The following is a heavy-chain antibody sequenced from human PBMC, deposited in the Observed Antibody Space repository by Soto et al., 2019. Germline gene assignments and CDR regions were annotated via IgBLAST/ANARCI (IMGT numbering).Heavy chain of an antibody. J-gene: IGHJ6*02. V-gene: IGHV4-4*07. Sequence: PSETLSLTCTVSGGSISSYYWSWIRQPAGKGLEWIGRIYTSGSTNYNPSLKSRVTMSVDTSKNQFSLKLSSVTAADTAVYYCASDSGGWQLLNYYGMDVWGQGTTVTVSS. D-gene: IGHD1-26*01. CDR1: GGSISSYY. CDR2: IYTSGST. CDR3: ASDSGGWQLLNYYGMDV.